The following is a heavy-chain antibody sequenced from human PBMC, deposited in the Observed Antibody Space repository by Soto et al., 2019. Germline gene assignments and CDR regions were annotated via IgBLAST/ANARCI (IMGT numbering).Heavy chain of an antibody. CDR3: ARVPWGSSRPTHHGTVDY. J-gene: IGHJ4*02. Sequence: PSETLSLTCAVYGGSFSGYYWSWIRQPPGKGLEWIGEINHSGSTNYNPSLKSRVTISVDTSKNQFSLKLSSVTAADTAVYYCARVPWGSSRPTHHGTVDYWGQGTLVTVSS. CDR2: INHSGST. V-gene: IGHV4-34*01. CDR1: GGSFSGYY. D-gene: IGHD3-16*01.